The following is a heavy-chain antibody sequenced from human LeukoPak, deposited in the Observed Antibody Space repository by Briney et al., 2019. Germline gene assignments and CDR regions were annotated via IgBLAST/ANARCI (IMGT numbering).Heavy chain of an antibody. D-gene: IGHD3-10*01. CDR2: IGGSGTST. V-gene: IGHV3-23*01. CDR3: AKGLGSVVRGAFDY. J-gene: IGHJ4*02. Sequence: SGGSLRLSCAASGFTFSNYAMSWVRQAPGKGLEWVSTIGGSGTSTYYADSVKGRFTISRDNSKNTLYLQMNSLRAEDTAVYYCAKGLGSVVRGAFDYWGQGTLVTVSS. CDR1: GFTFSNYA.